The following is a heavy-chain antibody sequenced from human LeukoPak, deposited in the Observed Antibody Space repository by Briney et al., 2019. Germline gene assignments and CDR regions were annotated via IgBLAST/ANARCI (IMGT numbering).Heavy chain of an antibody. D-gene: IGHD3-3*01. J-gene: IGHJ4*02. V-gene: IGHV3-23*01. CDR2: ISGSGGST. CDR1: GFTFSSYA. CDR3: AKTVKPSITIFGVVRLTFDY. Sequence: PGGSLRLSCAASGFTFSSYAMSWVRQAPGKGLEWVSAISGSGGSTYYADSVKGRFTISRDNSKNTLYLQMNSLRAEDTAVYYCAKTVKPSITIFGVVRLTFDYWGQGTLVTVSS.